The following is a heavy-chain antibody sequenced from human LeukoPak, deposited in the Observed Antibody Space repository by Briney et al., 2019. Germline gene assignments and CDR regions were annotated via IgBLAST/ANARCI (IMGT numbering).Heavy chain of an antibody. CDR3: AREGIAAAGIFDY. CDR1: GGTFSSYA. J-gene: IGHJ4*02. CDR2: IIPIFGTA. Sequence: SVKVSCKASGGTFSSYAISWVRQAPGQGLEWMGGIIPIFGTANYAQKFQGRVTITADESTSTVYMELSSLRSEDTAVYYCAREGIAAAGIFDYWGQGTLVTVSS. V-gene: IGHV1-69*13. D-gene: IGHD6-13*01.